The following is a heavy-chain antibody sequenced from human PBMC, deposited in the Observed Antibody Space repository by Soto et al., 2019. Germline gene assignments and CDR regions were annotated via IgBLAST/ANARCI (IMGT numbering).Heavy chain of an antibody. V-gene: IGHV1-69*13. CDR3: ARDQSFDRTYYYGIDV. Sequence: SGKVSCKASGGTFSSYAISWVRQAPGQGLEWMGGIIPIFGTANYAQKFQGRVTITADESTSTAYMELSSLRSEDTAVYYCARDQSFDRTYYYGIDVWGQGTTVTVSS. CDR2: IIPIFGTA. D-gene: IGHD3-16*01. J-gene: IGHJ6*02. CDR1: GGTFSSYA.